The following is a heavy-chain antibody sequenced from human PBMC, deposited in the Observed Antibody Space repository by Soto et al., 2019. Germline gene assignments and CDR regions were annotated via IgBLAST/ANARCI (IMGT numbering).Heavy chain of an antibody. CDR3: ARDGSHSYYSYMDV. V-gene: IGHV1-3*01. CDR2: INAGNGNT. CDR1: GHTFTSYA. Sequence: ASVKVSCKASGHTFTSYAMHWVRQAPGQRLEWMGWINAGNGNTKYSQKFQGRVTITRDTSASTAYMELSSLRSEDTAVYYCARDGSHSYYSYMDVWGKGTTVTVSS. J-gene: IGHJ6*03.